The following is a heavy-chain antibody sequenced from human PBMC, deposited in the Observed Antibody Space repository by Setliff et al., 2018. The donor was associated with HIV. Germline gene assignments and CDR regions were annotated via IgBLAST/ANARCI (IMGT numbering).Heavy chain of an antibody. Sequence: LSLTCTVSGASIRNYYWSWIRQAPGRGLEWLGFFYTGTTYYNPSLKSRVTISVDTSKKQISLKVKSVTAADTAVYYCARAPTDHYDPTRLGDGLDIWGQGTMVTVSS. CDR1: GASIRNYY. D-gene: IGHD3-22*01. CDR3: ARAPTDHYDPTRLGDGLDI. CDR2: FYTGTT. V-gene: IGHV4-4*08. J-gene: IGHJ3*02.